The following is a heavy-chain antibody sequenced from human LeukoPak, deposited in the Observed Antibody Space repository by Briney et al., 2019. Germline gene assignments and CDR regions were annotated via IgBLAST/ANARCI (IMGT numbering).Heavy chain of an antibody. D-gene: IGHD4-11*01. CDR3: ARSYSNHLFGIDA. J-gene: IGHJ6*02. CDR2: IYSGGST. Sequence: GGSLRLSCVASGFIVSSYYMTWVHQAPGKGLEWVSVIYSGGSTYYVDSVKGRVAISRDNSKNTVFLQMSSVRAEDTAVYYCARSYSNHLFGIDAWGQGTTVTVTS. CDR1: GFIVSSYY. V-gene: IGHV3-66*01.